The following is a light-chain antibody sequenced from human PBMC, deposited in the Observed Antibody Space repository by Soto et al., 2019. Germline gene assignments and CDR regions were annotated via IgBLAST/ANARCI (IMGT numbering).Light chain of an antibody. CDR2: GNN. J-gene: IGLJ3*02. CDR1: SSNIGAGYD. CDR3: QSYDSSLSGWV. V-gene: IGLV1-40*01. Sequence: QSVLTQPPSVSGAPGQRVTISCTGSSSNIGAGYDVHWYQQLPGTAPKLLIYGNNNRPSGVPDRFSGSKSGTSASLAITGLQAEDXADYXCQSYDSSLSGWVFGGGTKLTVL.